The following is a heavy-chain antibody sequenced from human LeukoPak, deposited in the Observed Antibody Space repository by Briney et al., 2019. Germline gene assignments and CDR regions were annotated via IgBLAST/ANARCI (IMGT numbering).Heavy chain of an antibody. CDR3: ARSPAGIAVAGTLGYYFDY. CDR1: GGSFSGYY. V-gene: IGHV4-34*01. D-gene: IGHD6-19*01. CDR2: TNHSGST. J-gene: IGHJ4*02. Sequence: SETLSLTCAVYGGSFSGYYWSWIRQPPGKGLEWIGETNHSGSTNYNPSLKSRVTISVDTSKNQFSLKLSSVTAADTAVYYCARSPAGIAVAGTLGYYFDYWGQGTLVTVSS.